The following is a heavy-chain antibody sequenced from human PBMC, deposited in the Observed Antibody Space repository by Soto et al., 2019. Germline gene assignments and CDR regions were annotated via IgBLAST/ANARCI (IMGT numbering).Heavy chain of an antibody. CDR2: IIPIFGTT. V-gene: IGHV1-69*15. CDR3: ARGLATNAGGS. J-gene: IGHJ4*02. CDR1: GGTFSSYT. D-gene: IGHD1-26*01. Sequence: QVQLVQSGAEVKKPGSSVKVSCKASGGTFSSYTISWVRQAPGQGLEWMGRIIPIFGTTTCAQKFQERVTITPDESTSTAHMELSSLRSEDTAVYYCARGLATNAGGSWGQGTLVTVSS.